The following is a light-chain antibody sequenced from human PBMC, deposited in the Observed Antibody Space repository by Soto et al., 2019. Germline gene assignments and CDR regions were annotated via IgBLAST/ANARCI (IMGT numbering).Light chain of an antibody. CDR1: QGISSF. CDR3: QQLNSYPLT. CDR2: AAS. Sequence: DIQLTQSPSFLSASVGDRVTITCRASQGISSFLAWYQQEPGKAPKLLIYAASTLQSGVPSRVSGSGSETEFTLTINSLQPEDSATYYCQQLNSYPLTFGQGTKVDIK. V-gene: IGKV1-9*01. J-gene: IGKJ1*01.